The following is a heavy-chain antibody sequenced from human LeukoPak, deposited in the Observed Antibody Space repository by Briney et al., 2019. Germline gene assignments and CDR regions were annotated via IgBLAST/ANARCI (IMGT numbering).Heavy chain of an antibody. CDR1: GFTLSHYG. D-gene: IGHD2-15*01. V-gene: IGHV3-33*03. J-gene: IGHJ4*02. Sequence: GGSQRLSCVVSGFTLSHYGMHWVRQAPGKGLEWVAVIWHDGSDKYYADSVKGRFTISRDNSKNTLFLEMNSLRAEDTAVYYCATKTGHCSGGSCYDYWGQGTLVTVSS. CDR3: ATKTGHCSGGSCYDY. CDR2: IWHDGSDK.